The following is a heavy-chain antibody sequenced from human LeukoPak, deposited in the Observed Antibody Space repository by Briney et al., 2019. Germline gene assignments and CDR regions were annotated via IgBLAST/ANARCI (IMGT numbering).Heavy chain of an antibody. CDR2: ISWNSGSI. Sequence: PGRSLRLSCAASGFTFDDYAMHWVRQAPGKGLEWVSGISWNSGSIGYADSVKGRFTISRDNAKNSLYLQVNSLRAEDTALYYCAKETPRGYLAAAGSYWYFDLWGRGTLVTVSS. V-gene: IGHV3-9*01. J-gene: IGHJ2*01. CDR1: GFTFDDYA. CDR3: AKETPRGYLAAAGSYWYFDL. D-gene: IGHD6-13*01.